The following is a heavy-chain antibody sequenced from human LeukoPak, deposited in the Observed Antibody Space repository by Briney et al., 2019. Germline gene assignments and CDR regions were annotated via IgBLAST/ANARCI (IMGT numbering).Heavy chain of an antibody. Sequence: ASVKVSCKASGYTFTAYYMHWVRQAPGQGLEWMGWINPNSVDANYAQKFQGRVSMTRDTSISTAYMELSRLRSDDTAVYYCARARTIADFDYWGQGTLVTVSS. CDR2: INPNSVDA. J-gene: IGHJ4*02. D-gene: IGHD1-7*01. CDR1: GYTFTAYY. V-gene: IGHV1-2*02. CDR3: ARARTIADFDY.